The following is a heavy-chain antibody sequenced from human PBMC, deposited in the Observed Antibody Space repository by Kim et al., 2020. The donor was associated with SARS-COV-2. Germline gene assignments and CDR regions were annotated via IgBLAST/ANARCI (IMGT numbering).Heavy chain of an antibody. J-gene: IGHJ4*02. V-gene: IGHV1-2*04. D-gene: IGHD3-22*01. CDR1: GYTFTGYY. Sequence: ASVKVSCKASGYTFTGYYMHWVRQAPGQGLEWMGWINPNSGGTKYAQKFQGWVTMTRDTSISTAYMELSRLRSDDTAVYYCARDSGYYDSSGAHDYWGQGTLVTVSS. CDR2: INPNSGGT. CDR3: ARDSGYYDSSGAHDY.